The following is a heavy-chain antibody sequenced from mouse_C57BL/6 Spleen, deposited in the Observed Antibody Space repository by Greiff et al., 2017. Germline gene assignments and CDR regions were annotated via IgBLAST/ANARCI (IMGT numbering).Heavy chain of an antibody. D-gene: IGHD2-5*01. J-gene: IGHJ4*01. V-gene: IGHV1-15*01. CDR1: GYTFTDYE. CDR3: TRSNYSGYYAMDY. Sequence: QVQLQQSGAELVRPGASVTLSCKASGYTFTDYEMHWVKQTPVHGLEWIGAIDPETGGTAYNQKFKGKAILTADKSSSTAYMELRSLTSEDSAVYYCTRSNYSGYYAMDYWGQGTSVTVSS. CDR2: IDPETGGT.